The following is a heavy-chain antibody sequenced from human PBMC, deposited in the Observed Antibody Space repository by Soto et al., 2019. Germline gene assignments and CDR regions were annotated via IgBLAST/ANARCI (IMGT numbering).Heavy chain of an antibody. J-gene: IGHJ4*02. D-gene: IGHD6-19*01. V-gene: IGHV3-74*01. Sequence: GGSLRLSCAASGFTFSSYWMHWVRQAPGKGLVWVSRINNDGSNTNYTDSVKGRFTISRDNAKNTLYLQMNSLRAEDTAVYYCARDKPLGGIAVAAVLDYWGQGTLVTVSS. CDR2: INNDGSNT. CDR3: ARDKPLGGIAVAAVLDY. CDR1: GFTFSSYW.